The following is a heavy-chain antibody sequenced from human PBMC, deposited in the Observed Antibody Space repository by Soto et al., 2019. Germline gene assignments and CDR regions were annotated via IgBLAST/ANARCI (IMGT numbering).Heavy chain of an antibody. D-gene: IGHD6-19*01. V-gene: IGHV5-51*01. CDR1: VYSFTSYW. J-gene: IGHJ4*02. CDR3: ASRIAVAGDYFNY. CDR2: IYPGDSDT. Sequence: GESLKISCKGSVYSFTSYWIGWARQMRVKGLEWMGIIYPGDSDTRYSPSFQGQVTISADKYISTAYLQWSSLKASDTAMYYCASRIAVAGDYFNYWGPGPLVTVSS.